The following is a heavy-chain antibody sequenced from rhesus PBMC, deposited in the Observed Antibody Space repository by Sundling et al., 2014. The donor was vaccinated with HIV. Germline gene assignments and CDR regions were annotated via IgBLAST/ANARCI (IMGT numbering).Heavy chain of an antibody. D-gene: IGHD6-31*01. J-gene: IGHJ3*01. CDR1: GGSVSGYYY. Sequence: QVKLQQWGEGLVKPSETLSLTCAVYGGSVSGYYYWSWIRQPPGKGLEWIGYIFGNSASTNYNPSLKNRVTISKDTSKNQFSLKLSSVTAADTAVYYCARRVEAAGNFDYWGQGLRVTVSS. V-gene: IGHV4-73*01. CDR3: ARRVEAAGNFDY. CDR2: IFGNSAST.